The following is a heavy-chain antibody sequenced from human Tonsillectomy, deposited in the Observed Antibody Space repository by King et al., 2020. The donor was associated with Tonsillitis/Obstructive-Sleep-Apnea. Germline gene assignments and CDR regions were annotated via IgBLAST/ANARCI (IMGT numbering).Heavy chain of an antibody. CDR3: ARDIAAAGTFCGLDV. D-gene: IGHD6-13*01. Sequence: VQLVESGGGVVQPGRSLRLSCAASGFTFSSYAMHWVRQAPGKGLEWVALISYDGSNTYYADSVKGRFTISRDNSKNTLYLQMNSLRAEDTAVCYCARDIAAAGTFCGLDVWGQGTTVTVSS. J-gene: IGHJ6*02. CDR1: GFTFSSYA. V-gene: IGHV3-30*04. CDR2: ISYDGSNT.